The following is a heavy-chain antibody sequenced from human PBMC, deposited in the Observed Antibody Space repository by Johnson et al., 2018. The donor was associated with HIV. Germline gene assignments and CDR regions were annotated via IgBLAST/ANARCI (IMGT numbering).Heavy chain of an antibody. J-gene: IGHJ3*02. CDR2: ISYDGSNK. CDR1: GFTFSSYA. Sequence: QVQLVESGGGVVQPGRSLRLSCAASGFTFSSYAMHWVRQAPGKGLEWVAVISYDGSNKYYADSVKGRFTISRDNSKNTLYLQMNSLRAEDTALYYCAGSGSYGPDAFDIWGQGTMVTVSS. V-gene: IGHV3-30-3*01. D-gene: IGHD1-26*01. CDR3: AGSGSYGPDAFDI.